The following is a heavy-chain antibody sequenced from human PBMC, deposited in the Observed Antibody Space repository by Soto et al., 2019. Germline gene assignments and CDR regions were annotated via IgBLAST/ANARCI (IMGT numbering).Heavy chain of an antibody. CDR2: IYYSGST. V-gene: IGHV4-59*01. D-gene: IGHD3-3*01. CDR3: ARGGTYYDFWSGQYYYYYMDV. J-gene: IGHJ6*03. Sequence: NPSETLSLTCTVSGGSISSYYWSWIRQPPGKGLEWIGYIYYSGSTNYNPSLKSRVTISVDTSKNQFSLKLSSVTAADTAVYYCARGGTYYDFWSGQYYYYYMDVWRRGTTVTVSS. CDR1: GGSISSYY.